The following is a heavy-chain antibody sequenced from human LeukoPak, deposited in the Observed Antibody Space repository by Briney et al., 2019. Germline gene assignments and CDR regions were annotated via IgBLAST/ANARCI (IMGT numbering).Heavy chain of an antibody. Sequence: PGGSLRLSCAASGFTFSSYGMHWVRQAPGKGLEWVAVISYDGSNKYYADSVKGRFTISRDNSKNTLYLQMNSLRAEDTAVYYCAKERGYHLDYWGQGTLVTVSS. CDR3: AKERGYHLDY. J-gene: IGHJ4*02. V-gene: IGHV3-30*18. CDR1: GFTFSSYG. D-gene: IGHD5-18*01. CDR2: ISYDGSNK.